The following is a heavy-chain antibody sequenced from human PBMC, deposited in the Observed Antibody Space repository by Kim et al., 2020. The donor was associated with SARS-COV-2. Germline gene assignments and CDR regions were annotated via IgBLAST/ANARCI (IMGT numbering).Heavy chain of an antibody. D-gene: IGHD7-27*01. V-gene: IGHV4-59*12. J-gene: IGHJ2*01. Sequence: SNPSLTSRVTISVDTSQNQCSLKVSSVTGADTAVYYCARADWGWYFDLWGRGTLVTVSS. CDR3: ARADWGWYFDL.